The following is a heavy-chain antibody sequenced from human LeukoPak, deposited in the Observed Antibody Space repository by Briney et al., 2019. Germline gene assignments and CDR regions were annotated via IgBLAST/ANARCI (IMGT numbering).Heavy chain of an antibody. Sequence: SETLSLTCTVSGGSISSYYWSWIRQPAGKGLEWIGRIYTSGSTNYNPSLKSRVTMSVDTSKNQFSLKLSSVTAADTAVYYCARDGDSSLSTEDAFDIWGQGTMVTVSS. CDR1: GGSISSYY. J-gene: IGHJ3*02. CDR3: ARDGDSSLSTEDAFDI. D-gene: IGHD6-6*01. V-gene: IGHV4-4*07. CDR2: IYTSGST.